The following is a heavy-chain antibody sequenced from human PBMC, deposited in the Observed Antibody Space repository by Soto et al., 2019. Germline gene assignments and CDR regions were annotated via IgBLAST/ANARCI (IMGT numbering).Heavy chain of an antibody. CDR3: ARAVIVVVPSAMYNWFGP. V-gene: IGHV1-18*01. D-gene: IGHD2-2*01. J-gene: IGHJ5*02. CDR2: ISAYNGNT. Sequence: ASVKVSCKASGYTFTSYGISWVRQAPGQGLEWMGWISAYNGNTNYAQKLQGRVTMTTDTSTSTAYMELRSLRSDDTAVYYCARAVIVVVPSAMYNWFGPWGQGTLVSFSS. CDR1: GYTFTSYG.